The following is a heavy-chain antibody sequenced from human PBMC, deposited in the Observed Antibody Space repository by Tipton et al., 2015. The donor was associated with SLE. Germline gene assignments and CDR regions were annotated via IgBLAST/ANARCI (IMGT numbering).Heavy chain of an antibody. D-gene: IGHD6-6*01. CDR2: IYYSGST. V-gene: IGHV4-39*07. Sequence: TLSLTCTVSGGSISSSSYYWGWIRQPPGKGLEWIGSIYYSGSTYYSPSLKSRVTISVGTSKNQFSLKLSSVTAADTAVYYCAREPAARRGMDVWGQGTTVTVSS. CDR3: AREPAARRGMDV. CDR1: GGSISSSSYY. J-gene: IGHJ6*02.